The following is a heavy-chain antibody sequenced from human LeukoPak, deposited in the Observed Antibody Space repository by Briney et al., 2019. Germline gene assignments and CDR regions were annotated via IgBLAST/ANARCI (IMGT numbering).Heavy chain of an antibody. J-gene: IGHJ4*02. CDR2: INWNGGSR. V-gene: IGHV3-20*04. CDR1: GFTFDDYG. Sequence: GGSLSLSCAASGFTFDDYGVSWVRQVPGKGLEWVSGINWNGGSRGYADSVKGRFTISRDNAKNSLYLQMNSLRAEDTAVYYCARDPSPLRFLEWYAWFDYWGQGTLVTVSS. D-gene: IGHD3-3*01. CDR3: ARDPSPLRFLEWYAWFDY.